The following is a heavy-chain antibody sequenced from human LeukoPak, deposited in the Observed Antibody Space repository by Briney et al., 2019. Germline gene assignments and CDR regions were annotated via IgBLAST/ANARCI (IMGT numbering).Heavy chain of an antibody. CDR3: ARDRGSYPRDAFDI. J-gene: IGHJ3*02. D-gene: IGHD1-26*01. CDR1: GGTFSSYT. Sequence: ASVKVSCKASGGTFSSYTISWVRQAPGQGLEWMGRIIPILGIANYAQKFQGRVTITADKSTSTAYMELSSLRSEDTAVYYCARDRGSYPRDAFDIWGRGTMVTVSS. V-gene: IGHV1-69*04. CDR2: IIPILGIA.